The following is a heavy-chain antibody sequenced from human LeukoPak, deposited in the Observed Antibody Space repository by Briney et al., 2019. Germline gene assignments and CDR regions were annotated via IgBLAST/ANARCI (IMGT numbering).Heavy chain of an antibody. J-gene: IGHJ4*02. Sequence: PSETLSLTCTVSGGSISGYYWSWIRQPAGKGLEWIGRISTSGSTNYNPSLKSRVTMSVDKSKNHFSLKLSSVTAADTAVYYCASRSSIWSGYQDTLYYFDSWGQGTLVTVSS. CDR2: ISTSGST. V-gene: IGHV4-4*07. D-gene: IGHD3-3*01. CDR3: ASRSSIWSGYQDTLYYFDS. CDR1: GGSISGYY.